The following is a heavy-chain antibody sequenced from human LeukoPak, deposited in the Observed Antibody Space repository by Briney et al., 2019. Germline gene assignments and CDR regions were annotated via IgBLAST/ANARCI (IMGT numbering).Heavy chain of an antibody. Sequence: ASVRVSCKASGYTFTNYGISWVRQAPGQGLEWMGWISAYNDKTNYAQKLQGRVTVTTDTSTSTAYMELRSLRSDDTAVYYCARAPIVVVPAAPYYYYYMDVWGKGTTVTVSS. CDR1: GYTFTNYG. V-gene: IGHV1-18*01. J-gene: IGHJ6*03. D-gene: IGHD2-2*01. CDR2: ISAYNDKT. CDR3: ARAPIVVVPAAPYYYYYMDV.